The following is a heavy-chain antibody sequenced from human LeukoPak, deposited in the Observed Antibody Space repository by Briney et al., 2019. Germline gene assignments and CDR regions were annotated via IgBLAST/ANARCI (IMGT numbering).Heavy chain of an antibody. CDR2: IYYSGST. D-gene: IGHD6-6*01. V-gene: IGHV4-31*03. Sequence: PSETLSLTCTVSGGSISSGGYYWSWIRQHPGKGLEWIGYIYYSGSTYYNPSLKSRVTISVDTSKNQFSLKLSSVTAADTAVYYCARDRKYPTPGMDVWGQGTTVTVSS. CDR1: GGSISSGGYY. CDR3: ARDRKYPTPGMDV. J-gene: IGHJ6*02.